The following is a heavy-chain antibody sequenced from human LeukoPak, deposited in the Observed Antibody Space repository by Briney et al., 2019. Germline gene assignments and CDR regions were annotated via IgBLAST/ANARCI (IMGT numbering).Heavy chain of an antibody. CDR3: ARDSGYDDAFDI. CDR2: ISYDGSNK. J-gene: IGHJ3*02. Sequence: GGSLRLSCAASGFTFSSYAMHWVRQAPGKGLEWVAVISYDGSNKYYADSVKGRFTISRDNSKNTLYLQMNSLRAEGTAVYYCARDSGYDDAFDIWGQGTMVTVSS. CDR1: GFTFSSYA. D-gene: IGHD5-12*01. V-gene: IGHV3-30-3*01.